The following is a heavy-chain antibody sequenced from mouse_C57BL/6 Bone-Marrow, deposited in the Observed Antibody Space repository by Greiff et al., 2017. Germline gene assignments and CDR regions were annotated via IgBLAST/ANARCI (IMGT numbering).Heavy chain of an antibody. V-gene: IGHV2-6*03. Sequence: QVQLKESGPGLVAPSQSLSITCTVSGFSLTSYGVHWVRQPPGKGLEWLVVVWSDGSTTYNSALKSRLSISKDNSKSQVFLKMNSLQTDDTAMYYCARPSSPYYYAMDYWGQGTSVTVSS. CDR1: GFSLTSYG. D-gene: IGHD1-1*01. CDR2: VWSDGST. CDR3: ARPSSPYYYAMDY. J-gene: IGHJ4*01.